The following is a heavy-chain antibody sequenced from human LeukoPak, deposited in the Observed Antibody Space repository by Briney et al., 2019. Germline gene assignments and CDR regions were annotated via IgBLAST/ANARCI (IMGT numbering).Heavy chain of an antibody. D-gene: IGHD3-3*01. V-gene: IGHV1-46*01. CDR1: GYTFTSYY. Sequence: ASVKVSCKASGYTFTSYYMDWVRQAPGQGLEWMGIINPSGGSTSYAQKFQGRVTMTRDTSTSTVYMELSSLRSEDTAVYYCAREGPGDDFWSGYRLTYYYGMDVWGQGTTVTVS. J-gene: IGHJ6*02. CDR3: AREGPGDDFWSGYRLTYYYGMDV. CDR2: INPSGGST.